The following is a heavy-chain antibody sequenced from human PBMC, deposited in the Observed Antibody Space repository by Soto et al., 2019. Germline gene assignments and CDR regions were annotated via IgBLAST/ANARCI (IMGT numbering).Heavy chain of an antibody. CDR1: GFSLTTGRVG. J-gene: IGHJ4*02. CDR2: IYWNDDN. CDR3: TPRLVGSGQGY. Sequence: QITLEETGPTLVKPTQTLTLTCTFSGFSLTTGRVGVGWIRQPPGKALEWLAVIYWNDDNHYSPSLKSRLTTTKYTTKNQVVLTLTNMDPVDTATYYCTPRLVGSGQGYWGQGTLVTVSS. V-gene: IGHV2-5*01. D-gene: IGHD2-15*01.